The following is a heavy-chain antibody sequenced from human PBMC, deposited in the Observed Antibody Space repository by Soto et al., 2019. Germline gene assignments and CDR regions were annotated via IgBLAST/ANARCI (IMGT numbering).Heavy chain of an antibody. CDR1: GYTFTSYS. CDR3: ARTKNINMIVVARDGRFDP. J-gene: IGHJ5*02. CDR2: ISAYNGNT. D-gene: IGHD3-22*01. Sequence: ASAKFSCKASGYTFTSYSISWARQAPGQGLEWMGWISAYNGNTNYAQKPHSRVTITTDTSTSTPYTELRSLRSGDTAVYYCARTKNINMIVVARDGRFDPWGQGTLVTVS. V-gene: IGHV1-18*04.